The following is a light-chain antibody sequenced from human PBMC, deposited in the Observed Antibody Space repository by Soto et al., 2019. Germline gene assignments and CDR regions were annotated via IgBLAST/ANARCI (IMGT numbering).Light chain of an antibody. V-gene: IGLV4-69*01. CDR1: SGHSNYA. CDR2: LNSDGSH. J-gene: IGLJ3*02. Sequence: QPVLTQSPSASASLGASVKLACTLSSGHSNYAIAWHQQQPEKGPRFLMKLNSDGSHRKGDGIPDRFSGSSSGTDRYLTISCLQSEDEADYYCQTWGTGMGVFGGGTKLTVL. CDR3: QTWGTGMGV.